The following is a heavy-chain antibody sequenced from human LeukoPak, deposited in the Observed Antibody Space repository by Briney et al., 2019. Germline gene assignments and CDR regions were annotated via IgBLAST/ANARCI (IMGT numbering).Heavy chain of an antibody. Sequence: GGSLRLSCAASGFTFSSYSMNWVRQAPGKGLEWVSYISSSSSTIYYADSVKGRFTISRDNTKNSLYLQLNSLRTEDTAVYYCVPGGLAVSGIDYWGQGALVTVSS. V-gene: IGHV3-48*04. J-gene: IGHJ4*02. CDR3: VPGGLAVSGIDY. CDR2: ISSSSSTI. CDR1: GFTFSSYS. D-gene: IGHD6-19*01.